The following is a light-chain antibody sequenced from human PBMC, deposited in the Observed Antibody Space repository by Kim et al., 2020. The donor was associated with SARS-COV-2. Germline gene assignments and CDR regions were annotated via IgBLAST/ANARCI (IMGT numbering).Light chain of an antibody. CDR3: QQYGNLPGR. CDR1: QGAGSH. CDR2: GAS. V-gene: IGKV3-15*01. J-gene: IGKJ1*01. Sequence: SPEKGATRSNRSRQGAGSHLAWYEQKPRQAPRLLIYGASTRATGIPVWFSGSGYGTEFTLTISSLQSEDFAMYYCQQYGNLPGRFRQGTKVDIK.